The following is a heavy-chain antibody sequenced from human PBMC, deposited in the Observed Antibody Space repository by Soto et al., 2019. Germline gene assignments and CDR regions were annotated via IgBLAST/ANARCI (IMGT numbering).Heavy chain of an antibody. V-gene: IGHV3-74*01. CDR2: IDYDGTTT. D-gene: IGHD3-10*01. J-gene: IGHJ4*02. Sequence: GGSLRLSCAASGFAFDSYWMHWVRQVPGERPVWVSRIDYDGTTTTYADFVKGRFTISRDNAKNTLYLQMYNLRAEDTAVYYCTRGPRPSSAGTGAYWGQGTQVTVSS. CDR3: TRGPRPSSAGTGAY. CDR1: GFAFDSYW.